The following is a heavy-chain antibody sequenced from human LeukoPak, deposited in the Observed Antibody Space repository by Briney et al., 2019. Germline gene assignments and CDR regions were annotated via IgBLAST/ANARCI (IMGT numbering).Heavy chain of an antibody. CDR1: GGSIRNYY. CDR3: ARHFAGPGTYTPYFGMDV. Sequence: PSETLSLTCTVSGGSIRNYYGSWIRQPPGKGLEWVGYIYYSGSTSYNPFLKSRVTISVDTSKNQFSLKLSSVTAADTAVYYCARHFAGPGTYTPYFGMDVWGQGATVTVSS. CDR2: IYYSGST. J-gene: IGHJ6*02. V-gene: IGHV4-59*08. D-gene: IGHD3-3*01.